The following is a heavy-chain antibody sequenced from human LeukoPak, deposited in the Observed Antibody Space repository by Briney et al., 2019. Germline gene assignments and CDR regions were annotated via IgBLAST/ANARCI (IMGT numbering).Heavy chain of an antibody. V-gene: IGHV3-11*04. CDR1: GFTFGDYY. D-gene: IGHD3-3*01. J-gene: IGHJ4*02. CDR2: ISSSDSPI. Sequence: PGGSLRLSCAASGFTFGDYYMSWIRQAPGKGLEWVSYISSSDSPIYYADSVKGRFTISRDNAKNSLFLQMNSLGAEDTAVYYCARDNGISIFGVLNYWGQGTLVTVSS. CDR3: ARDNGISIFGVLNY.